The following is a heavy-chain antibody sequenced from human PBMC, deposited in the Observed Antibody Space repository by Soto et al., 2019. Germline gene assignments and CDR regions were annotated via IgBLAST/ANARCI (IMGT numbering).Heavy chain of an antibody. CDR2: INHSGST. Sequence: QVQLQQWGAGLLKPSETLSLTCAVYGGSFSGYYWSWIRQPPGKGLEWIGEINHSGSTNYNPSLKSRVTISVDTSKNQLSLKLSSVTAADTAVYYCASNDFGSYYGMDVWGQGTTVTVSS. CDR1: GGSFSGYY. CDR3: ASNDFGSYYGMDV. J-gene: IGHJ6*02. D-gene: IGHD3-3*01. V-gene: IGHV4-34*01.